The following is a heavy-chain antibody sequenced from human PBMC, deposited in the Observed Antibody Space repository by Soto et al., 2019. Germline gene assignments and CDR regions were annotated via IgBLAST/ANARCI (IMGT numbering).Heavy chain of an antibody. D-gene: IGHD3-10*01. V-gene: IGHV3-30-3*01. CDR1: GFTFSSYA. CDR3: ARCGSGTQLAGFYYFDY. CDR2: ISYDGSNK. J-gene: IGHJ4*02. Sequence: GGSLRLSCAASGFTFSSYAMHWVRQAPGKGLEWVAVISYDGSNKYYADSVKGRFTISRDNSKNTLYLQMNSLRAEDTAVYYCARCGSGTQLAGFYYFDYWGQGTLVTVSS.